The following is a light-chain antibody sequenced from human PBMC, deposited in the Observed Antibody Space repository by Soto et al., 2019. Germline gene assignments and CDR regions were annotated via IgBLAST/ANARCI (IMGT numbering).Light chain of an antibody. V-gene: IGLV2-14*03. CDR2: DVS. Sequence: QSELTHPASVSGAPGQSIPISCTGTSSDVGGYNYVSWYQHHPGKAPKLMIYDVSNRPSGVSNRFSGSKSGNTASLTISGLQPEDEADYYCCSYTTSNTRQIVFGTGTKVTVL. CDR3: CSYTTSNTRQIV. CDR1: SSDVGGYNY. J-gene: IGLJ1*01.